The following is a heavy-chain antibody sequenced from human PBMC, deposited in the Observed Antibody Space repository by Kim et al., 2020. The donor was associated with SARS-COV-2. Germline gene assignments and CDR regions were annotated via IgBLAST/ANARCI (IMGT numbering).Heavy chain of an antibody. D-gene: IGHD5-18*01. CDR1: GFTFSGSA. CDR3: TRRIRDTAMIFGGYGMDV. CDR2: IRSKANSYAT. V-gene: IGHV3-73*01. J-gene: IGHJ6*02. Sequence: GGSLRLSCAASGFTFSGSAMHWVRQASGKGLEWVGRIRSKANSYATAYAASVKGRFTISRDDSKNTAYLQMNSLKTEDTAVYYCTRRIRDTAMIFGGYGMDVWGQGTTVTVSS.